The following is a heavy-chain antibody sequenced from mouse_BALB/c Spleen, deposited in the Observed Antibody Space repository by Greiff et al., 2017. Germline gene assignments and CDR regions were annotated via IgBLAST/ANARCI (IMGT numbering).Heavy chain of an antibody. V-gene: IGHV5-12-2*01. Sequence: EVQRVESGGGLVQPGGSLKLSCAASGFTFSSYTMSWVRQTPEKRLEWVAYISNGGGSTYYPDTVKGRFTISRDNAKNTLYLQMSSLKSEDTAMYYCARWDYGSSFDYWGQGTTLTVSS. CDR2: ISNGGGST. D-gene: IGHD1-1*01. CDR1: GFTFSSYT. CDR3: ARWDYGSSFDY. J-gene: IGHJ2*01.